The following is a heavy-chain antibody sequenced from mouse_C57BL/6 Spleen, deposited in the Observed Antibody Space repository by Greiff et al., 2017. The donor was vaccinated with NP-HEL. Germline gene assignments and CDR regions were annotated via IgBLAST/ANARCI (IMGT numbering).Heavy chain of an antibody. CDR1: GYTFTDYY. CDR3: ARSRYGYQAWFAY. J-gene: IGHJ3*01. D-gene: IGHD2-2*01. Sequence: EVQLQQSGPELVKPGASVKISCKASGYTFTDYYMNWVKQSHGKSLEWIGDINPNNGGTSYNQKFKGKATLTVDKSSSTAYMELRSLTSEDSAVYYCARSRYGYQAWFAYWGQGTLVTVSA. V-gene: IGHV1-26*01. CDR2: INPNNGGT.